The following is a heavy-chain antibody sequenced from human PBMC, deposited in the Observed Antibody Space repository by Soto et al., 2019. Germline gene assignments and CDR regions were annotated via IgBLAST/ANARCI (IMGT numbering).Heavy chain of an antibody. D-gene: IGHD5-18*01. CDR3: ARPTFYTAMVPD. V-gene: IGHV4-39*01. CDR2: IYYSGST. J-gene: IGHJ4*02. CDR1: GDSISSSSYY. Sequence: SETLSLTCTVSGDSISSSSYYWGWIRQPPGKGLEWIGSIYYSGSTYYNPSLKSRVTISVDTSKNQFSLKLSSVTAADTAVYYCARPTFYTAMVPDWGQGTLVTVSS.